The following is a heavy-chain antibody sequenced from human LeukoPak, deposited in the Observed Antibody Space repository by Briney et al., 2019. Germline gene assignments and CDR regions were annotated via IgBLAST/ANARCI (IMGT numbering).Heavy chain of an antibody. D-gene: IGHD3/OR15-3a*01. CDR1: GVSISSSYSY. V-gene: IGHV4-39*01. J-gene: IGHJ4*02. Sequence: SETLSLTCTVSGVSISSSYSYWGWIRQPPGMGLEWIGSIYYTGNTYYNASLKSQVSISIDTSKNQFSLKLTSVTAADTTVYYCARQTGSGLFILPGGQGTLVTVSS. CDR3: ARQTGSGLFILP. CDR2: IYYTGNT.